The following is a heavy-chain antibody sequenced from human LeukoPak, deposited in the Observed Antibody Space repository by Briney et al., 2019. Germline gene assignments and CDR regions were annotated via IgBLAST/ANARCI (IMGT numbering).Heavy chain of an antibody. D-gene: IGHD3-10*01. CDR1: GGSISSYH. CDR2: IYYSGST. J-gene: IGHJ3*02. V-gene: IGHV4-59*12. CDR3: AKSNGYGLVDI. Sequence: SETLSLTCTVSGGSISSYHWSWIRQPPGKGLEWIGYIYYSGSTNYNPSLKSRVTISLDTSRNQFSLKLTSVTAADTAVYYCAKSNGYGLVDIWGQGTMVTVSS.